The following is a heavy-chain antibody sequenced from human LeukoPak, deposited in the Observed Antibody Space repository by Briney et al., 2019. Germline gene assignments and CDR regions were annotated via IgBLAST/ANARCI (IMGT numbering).Heavy chain of an antibody. V-gene: IGHV4-59*01. CDR3: ARVPKYQLPLYYYYGMNV. J-gene: IGHJ6*02. Sequence: SETLSLTCTVSGGSISSYYWSWIRQPPGKGLEWIGYIYYSGSTNYNPSLKSRVTISVDTSKNQFSLKLSSVTAADTAVYYCARVPKYQLPLYYYYGMNVWGQGTTVTVSS. CDR1: GGSISSYY. CDR2: IYYSGST. D-gene: IGHD2-2*01.